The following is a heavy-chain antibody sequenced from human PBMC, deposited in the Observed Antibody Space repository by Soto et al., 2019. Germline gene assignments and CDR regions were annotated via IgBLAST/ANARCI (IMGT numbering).Heavy chain of an antibody. J-gene: IGHJ6*02. V-gene: IGHV3-74*01. Sequence: VQLVESGGGLVQPGGSLRLSCVASEFSFSTYWMHWVRQAPGKGLMWVARIDTTGSTTTYADSVQGRFTISRDNAKNTMYLQMNIVRDDDTAIYVCASVSAAQYYYGMDAWGQGTKVTVS. CDR3: ASVSAAQYYYGMDA. D-gene: IGHD2-15*01. CDR2: IDTTGSTT. CDR1: EFSFSTYW.